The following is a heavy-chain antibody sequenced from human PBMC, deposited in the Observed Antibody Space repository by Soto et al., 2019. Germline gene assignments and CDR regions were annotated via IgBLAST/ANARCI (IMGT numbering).Heavy chain of an antibody. Sequence: QLQLRESGSGLVKPSQTLSLTCTVSGAPITSGAYSWSWIRQPPGKGLEWIGFIYQSGSTNYNPSLKSRVTSAVDRSKNHFSLQLTSLTAADTAVYYCARDMSGCSSSDCYLSGWFDPWGPGTLVTVSS. CDR1: GAPITSGAYS. CDR2: IYQSGST. D-gene: IGHD2-21*02. CDR3: ARDMSGCSSSDCYLSGWFDP. V-gene: IGHV4-30-2*01. J-gene: IGHJ5*02.